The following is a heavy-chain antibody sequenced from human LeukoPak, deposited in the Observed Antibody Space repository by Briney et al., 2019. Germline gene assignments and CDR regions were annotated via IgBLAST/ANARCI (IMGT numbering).Heavy chain of an antibody. CDR3: ARHSAAVAGIDY. CDR2: IYYSGST. CDR1: GGSISSSSYY. V-gene: IGHV4-39*01. J-gene: IGHJ4*02. D-gene: IGHD6-19*01. Sequence: SETLSLTCTVSGGSISSSSYYWGWIRQPPGKGLEWIGGIYYSGSTYYNPSLKSRVTISVDTSKNQFSLKLSSVTAADTAVYYCARHSAAVAGIDYWGQGTLVTVSS.